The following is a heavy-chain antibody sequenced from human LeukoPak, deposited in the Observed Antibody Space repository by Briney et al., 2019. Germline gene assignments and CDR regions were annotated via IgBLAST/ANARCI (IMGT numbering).Heavy chain of an antibody. Sequence: GSLRLSCAASGLTFSIYWMSWVRQAPGKGLEWVANIKQDGSEKNYVDSVKGRFTISRDNAKNSLYLQMNSLRAGDTAVYYCASRRYFQHWGQGTLVTVSS. CDR3: ASRRYFQH. CDR1: GLTFSIYW. J-gene: IGHJ1*01. CDR2: IKQDGSEK. V-gene: IGHV3-7*01.